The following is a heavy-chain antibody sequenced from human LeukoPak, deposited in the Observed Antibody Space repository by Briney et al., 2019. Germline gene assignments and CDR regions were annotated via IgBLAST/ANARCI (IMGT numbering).Heavy chain of an antibody. Sequence: GGSLRLSCAASGFTFSSYGMHWVRQAPGKGLEWVAFIRYDGSNKYYADSVKGRFTISRDNSKNTLYLQMNSLRAEDTAVYSCAKDYDFWSGYPYYFDYWGQGTLVTVSS. V-gene: IGHV3-30*02. CDR1: GFTFSSYG. CDR3: AKDYDFWSGYPYYFDY. J-gene: IGHJ4*02. D-gene: IGHD3-3*01. CDR2: IRYDGSNK.